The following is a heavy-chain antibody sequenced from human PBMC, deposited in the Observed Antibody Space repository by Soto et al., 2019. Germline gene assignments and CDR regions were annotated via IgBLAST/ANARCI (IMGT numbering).Heavy chain of an antibody. CDR3: ARDPYDSSPYPDY. V-gene: IGHV3-23*01. D-gene: IGHD3-22*01. Sequence: GGSLRLSCAASGFTFSSYAISWVRQAPGKGLEWVSAISGSGGSTYYADSVKGRFTISRDNAKNSLYLQMNSLRAEDTAVYYCARDPYDSSPYPDYWGQGTLVTVSS. CDR1: GFTFSSYA. CDR2: ISGSGGST. J-gene: IGHJ4*02.